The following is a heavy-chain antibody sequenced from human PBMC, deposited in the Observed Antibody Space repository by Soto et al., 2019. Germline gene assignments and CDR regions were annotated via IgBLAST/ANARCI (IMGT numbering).Heavy chain of an antibody. CDR3: TKSRSAMIYYFDF. CDR2: ISATGVKT. V-gene: IGHV3-23*01. Sequence: GGSLRLSCGSSGFTFSNYAMNWVRQAPGKGLEWVSGISATGVKTYSADSVKGRFTMSRDNSKDTVYLEMNSLRAEDTAVYYCTKSRSAMIYYFDFWGLGAQVTVSS. D-gene: IGHD3-22*01. CDR1: GFTFSNYA. J-gene: IGHJ4*02.